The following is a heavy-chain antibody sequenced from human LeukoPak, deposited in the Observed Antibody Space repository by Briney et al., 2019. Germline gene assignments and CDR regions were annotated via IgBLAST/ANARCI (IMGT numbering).Heavy chain of an antibody. D-gene: IGHD3-3*01. CDR1: GFALTTYW. V-gene: IGHV3-7*01. J-gene: IGHJ4*02. CDR3: ARNSRSSSSSIPPFSAD. CDR2: IKEDGSEK. Sequence: GGSLRLSCAASGFALTTYWMSWVRQAPGKGLEWVANIKEDGSEKYYVDSVKGRFTISRDNAKNSLYLQMNSLRVEDTAVYYCARNSRSSSSSIPPFSADWGQGTLVIVSS.